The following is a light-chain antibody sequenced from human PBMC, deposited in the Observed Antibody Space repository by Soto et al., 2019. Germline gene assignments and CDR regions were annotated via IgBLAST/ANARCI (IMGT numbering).Light chain of an antibody. V-gene: IGLV2-14*01. CDR2: DVS. J-gene: IGLJ2*01. Sequence: QSALTQPASVSGSPGQSITISCTGTSSDVGGYNYVSWYQQHAGKAPKLMIYDVSNRPSGVSNRFSGSKSGNTAFLTISGRQAEDEDDYYCSSYTSSSTLVFGGGTKLTVL. CDR3: SSYTSSSTLV. CDR1: SSDVGGYNY.